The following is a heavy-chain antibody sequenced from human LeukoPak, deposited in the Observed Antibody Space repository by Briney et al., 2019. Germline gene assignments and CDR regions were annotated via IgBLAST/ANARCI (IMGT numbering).Heavy chain of an antibody. CDR2: TNAGSGNS. D-gene: IGHD3-10*01. J-gene: IGHJ4*02. V-gene: IGHV1-3*01. CDR3: ARGGSGSYYHLFDY. CDR1: GYSLNYFA. Sequence: ASVKVSCKASGYSLNYFAMHWVRQAPGQSLEWMGWTNAGSGNSAYSQRFQGRVTITRDTSANTAYMELRSLRSEDTAVYYCARGGSGSYYHLFDYWGQGTLVTVSS.